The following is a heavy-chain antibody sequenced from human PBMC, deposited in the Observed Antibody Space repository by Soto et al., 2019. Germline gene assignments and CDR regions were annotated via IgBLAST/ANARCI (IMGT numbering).Heavy chain of an antibody. D-gene: IGHD3-22*01. CDR2: INPNSGGT. CDR3: ARGLTDYYDSSGTGYFDY. Sequence: ASVKVSCKASGYTFTGYYMHWVRQAPGQGLEWMGWINPNSGGTNYAQKFQGRVTMTRDTSISTAYMELSRLRSDDTAVYYCARGLTDYYDSSGTGYFDYWGQGTLVTVSS. J-gene: IGHJ4*02. CDR1: GYTFTGYY. V-gene: IGHV1-2*02.